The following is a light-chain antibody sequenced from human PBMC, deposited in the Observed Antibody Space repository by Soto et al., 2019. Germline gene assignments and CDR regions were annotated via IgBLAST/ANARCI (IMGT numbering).Light chain of an antibody. CDR1: QSISNY. J-gene: IGKJ1*01. CDR3: QHSYSTPRT. Sequence: DIPMTQSPSSLSASVGDRVTITCRASQSISNYLNWYQQKPGKAPKLLMYAASSLQSGVPSRFSGSGSGTDFTLTISSLQPEDFATYYCQHSYSTPRTFGQGTKVEI. V-gene: IGKV1-39*01. CDR2: AAS.